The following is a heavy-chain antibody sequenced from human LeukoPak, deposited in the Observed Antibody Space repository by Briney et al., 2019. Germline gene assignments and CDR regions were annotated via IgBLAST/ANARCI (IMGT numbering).Heavy chain of an antibody. Sequence: PGGSLRLSCAASGFTFSSYGMHWVRQAPGKGLVWVAFIRYDGSNKYYADSVKGRFTISRDNAKNSLYLQMNSLRAEDTAVYYCARGENWNYRYYYYYMDVWGKGTTVTVSS. CDR2: IRYDGSNK. CDR3: ARGENWNYRYYYYYMDV. D-gene: IGHD1-7*01. J-gene: IGHJ6*03. CDR1: GFTFSSYG. V-gene: IGHV3-30*02.